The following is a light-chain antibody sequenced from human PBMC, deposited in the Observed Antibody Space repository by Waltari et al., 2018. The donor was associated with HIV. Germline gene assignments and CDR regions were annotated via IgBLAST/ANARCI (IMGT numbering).Light chain of an antibody. CDR2: GNI. J-gene: IGLJ1*01. CDR3: QSYDGSLSALYV. V-gene: IGLV1-40*01. Sequence: QSVLAQPPSVSGAQGQRVTISCTGSRSNLGSGYDVHWYQQIPGAAPRLLIYGNINRPSGVPDRFSGSKSGTSAVLTITRLQAEDEADYYCQSYDGSLSALYVFGTGTRVIVL. CDR1: RSNLGSGYD.